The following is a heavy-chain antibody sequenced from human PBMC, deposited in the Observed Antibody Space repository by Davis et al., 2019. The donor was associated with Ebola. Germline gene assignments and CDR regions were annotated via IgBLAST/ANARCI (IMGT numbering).Heavy chain of an antibody. J-gene: IGHJ4*02. D-gene: IGHD3-10*01. CDR2: VHGGNGNT. Sequence: AASVKVSCKASGYIFTTYAMHWVRQAPGQRLEWMGWVHGGNGNTKYSQKFQGRVTITRDTSASTAYMELSSLRSEDTSVYYCARDRGGDYSFDYWGQGTLVTVSS. V-gene: IGHV1-3*01. CDR1: GYIFTTYA. CDR3: ARDRGGDYSFDY.